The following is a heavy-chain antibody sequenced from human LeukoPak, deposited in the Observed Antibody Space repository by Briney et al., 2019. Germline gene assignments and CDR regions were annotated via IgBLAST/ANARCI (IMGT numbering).Heavy chain of an antibody. V-gene: IGHV4-4*07. D-gene: IGHD5-24*01. J-gene: IGHJ5*02. CDR3: ARDRSRDGYNHNWFDP. Sequence: PSETLSLTCSVSGGSFSNYFWSWVRQPAGKGLEWIGRIYPSGNTNYNPSLKSRVTLSVDTSKTQFYLSLSSVTAADTAVYYCARDRSRDGYNHNWFDPWGQGTLVTVSS. CDR1: GGSFSNYF. CDR2: IYPSGNT.